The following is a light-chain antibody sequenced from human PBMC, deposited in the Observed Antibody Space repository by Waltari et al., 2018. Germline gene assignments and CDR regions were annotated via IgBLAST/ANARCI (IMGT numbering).Light chain of an antibody. CDR1: SIDVGRYNY. V-gene: IGLV2-14*01. CDR3: ASYIPGSTLV. CDR2: DVT. J-gene: IGLJ3*02. Sequence: QSALTQPASVSGSPGQSITISCTGSSIDVGRYNYVSCYQQFPDSAPKLMIYDVTNRPSGVSNRFSGSKSANTASLTISGLQHEDEADYYCASYIPGSTLVFGGGTKLTVL.